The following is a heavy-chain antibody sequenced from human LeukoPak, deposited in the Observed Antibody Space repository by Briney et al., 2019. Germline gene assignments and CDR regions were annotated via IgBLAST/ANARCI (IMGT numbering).Heavy chain of an antibody. CDR2: ISAYNGNT. V-gene: IGHV1-18*01. Sequence: SVKVSCKASGYTFTSHGISWVRQAPGQGLEWMGWISAYNGNTNYAQKLQGRVTMTTDTSTSTAYMELRSLRSDDTAVYYCVRVRRITIFGVVIEGFADYWGQGTLVTVSS. CDR1: GYTFTSHG. CDR3: VRVRRITIFGVVIEGFADY. J-gene: IGHJ4*02. D-gene: IGHD3-3*01.